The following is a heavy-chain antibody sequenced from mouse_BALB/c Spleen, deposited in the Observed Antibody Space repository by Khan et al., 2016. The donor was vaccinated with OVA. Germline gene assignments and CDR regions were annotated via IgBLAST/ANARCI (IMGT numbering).Heavy chain of an antibody. D-gene: IGHD4-1*01. Sequence: QVQLKESGPGLVAPSQCLSITCTVSGFSLTSYGVHWVRQPPGKGLEWLGVIWAGGSKNYNSAIMYSMSIRTDNSKSQVFFKMNSLQTDDKAMYDCARAKGWDNDMDYGGQGTSVTVSS. V-gene: IGHV2-9*02. CDR3: ARAKGWDNDMDY. CDR2: IWAGGSK. J-gene: IGHJ4*01. CDR1: GFSLTSYG.